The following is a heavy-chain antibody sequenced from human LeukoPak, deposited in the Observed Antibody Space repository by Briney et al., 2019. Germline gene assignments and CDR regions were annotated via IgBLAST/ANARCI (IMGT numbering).Heavy chain of an antibody. D-gene: IGHD3-10*01. CDR1: GFTFSSYD. Sequence: GGSLRLSCAASGFTFSSYDMHWVRQATGKGLEWVSAIGTAGDTYYPGSVKGRFTISRENAKNSLYLQMNSLRAGDTAVYYCARALPLWFGSTYGMDVWGQGTTVTVSS. J-gene: IGHJ6*02. CDR3: ARALPLWFGSTYGMDV. V-gene: IGHV3-13*01. CDR2: IGTAGDT.